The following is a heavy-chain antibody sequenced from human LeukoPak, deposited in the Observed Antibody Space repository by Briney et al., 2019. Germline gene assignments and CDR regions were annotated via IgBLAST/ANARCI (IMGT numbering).Heavy chain of an antibody. CDR1: GFTFSNYG. Sequence: PGGSLRLSCAASGFTFSNYGMHWVRQAPGKGLEWVAFIRYDGTNKYYADSLKGRFTISRDNAKNSLYLQMNSLRAEDTAVYYCAREARNSRAFDIWGQGTMVTVSS. J-gene: IGHJ3*02. CDR2: IRYDGTNK. D-gene: IGHD6-13*01. CDR3: AREARNSRAFDI. V-gene: IGHV3-30*02.